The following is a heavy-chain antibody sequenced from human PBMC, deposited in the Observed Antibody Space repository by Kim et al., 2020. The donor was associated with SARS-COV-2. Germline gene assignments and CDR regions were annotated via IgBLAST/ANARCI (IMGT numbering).Heavy chain of an antibody. CDR2: ISGSGAKT. J-gene: IGHJ1*01. V-gene: IGHV3-23*01. D-gene: IGHD5-18*01. CDR3: AKHETYSYGSEYFQN. Sequence: GGSLRLSCAASEFTFSDYAMSWVRQAQGKGLEWVSVISGSGAKTDYADSVKGRFTISRDNSKNTLYLQMNSLRAEDTAIYYCAKHETYSYGSEYFQNWG. CDR1: EFTFSDYA.